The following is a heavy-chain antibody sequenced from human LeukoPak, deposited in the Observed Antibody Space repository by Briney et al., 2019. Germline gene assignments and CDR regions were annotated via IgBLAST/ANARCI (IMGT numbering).Heavy chain of an antibody. CDR2: INAGNGNT. CDR3: ARAVVQYCSGGSCYSGVNWFDP. J-gene: IGHJ5*02. CDR1: GYTFTCYY. Sequence: ASVKVSCKASGYTFTCYYMHWVRQAPGQGLEWMGWINAGNGNTKYSQEFQGRVTITRDTSASTAYMELSSLRSEDMAVYYCARAVVQYCSGGSCYSGVNWFDPWGQGTLVTVSS. V-gene: IGHV1-3*03. D-gene: IGHD2-15*01.